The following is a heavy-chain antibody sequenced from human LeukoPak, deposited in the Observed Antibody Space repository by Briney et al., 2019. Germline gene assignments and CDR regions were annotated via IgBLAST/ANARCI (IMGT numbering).Heavy chain of an antibody. D-gene: IGHD3-22*01. Sequence: SETLSLTCAVYGGSFSGYYWSWIRQPPGKGLEWIGEINNSGSTNYNPSLKSRVTISVDTSKNQFSLKLSSVTAADTAVYYCARRYDSSGYYYVKGTPFDYWGQGTLVTVSS. CDR2: INNSGST. CDR1: GGSFSGYY. V-gene: IGHV4-34*01. CDR3: ARRYDSSGYYYVKGTPFDY. J-gene: IGHJ4*02.